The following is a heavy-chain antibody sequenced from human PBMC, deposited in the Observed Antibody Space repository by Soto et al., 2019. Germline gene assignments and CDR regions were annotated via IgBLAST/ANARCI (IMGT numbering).Heavy chain of an antibody. CDR3: ARDYGGSFDY. CDR2: IYYSRST. V-gene: IGHV4-59*01. J-gene: IGHJ4*02. D-gene: IGHD4-17*01. Sequence: QVQLQESGPGLVKPSETLSLTCTVSGGSISSYYWSWIRQPPGKGLEWIGYIYYSRSTNYNPSLKRRVTISVDTSKNQFSLKLSSVTAADTAVYYCARDYGGSFDYWGQGTLVTVSS. CDR1: GGSISSYY.